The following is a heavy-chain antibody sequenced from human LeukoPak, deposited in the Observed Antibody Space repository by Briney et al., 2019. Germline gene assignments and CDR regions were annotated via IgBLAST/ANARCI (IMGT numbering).Heavy chain of an antibody. Sequence: ASVKVSCKASGYTFTSYGISWVRQAPGQGLEWMGWISAYNGNTNYAQKLQGRVTMTTDTSTGTAYMELRSLRSDVTAVYYCARDLGYDFSYYYGMDVWGKGTTVTVSS. CDR3: ARDLGYDFSYYYGMDV. V-gene: IGHV1-18*04. CDR1: GYTFTSYG. D-gene: IGHD3-3*01. J-gene: IGHJ6*04. CDR2: ISAYNGNT.